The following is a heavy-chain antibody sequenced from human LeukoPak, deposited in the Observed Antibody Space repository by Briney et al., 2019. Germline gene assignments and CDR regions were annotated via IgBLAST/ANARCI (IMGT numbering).Heavy chain of an antibody. V-gene: IGHV1-18*01. CDR2: ISTNNGKT. CDR3: ARESDTGVIAAKFAY. J-gene: IGHJ4*02. CDR1: VYTSTNDG. Sequence: ASLRVSSEPSVYTSTNDGMRSVCASPGQGLWWMGWISTNNGKTNYAQKFQGRVTMTTDTSTNTAYMELRSLRSDDAAVYYCARESDTGVIAAKFAYWGQGTLVTVSS. D-gene: IGHD6-13*01.